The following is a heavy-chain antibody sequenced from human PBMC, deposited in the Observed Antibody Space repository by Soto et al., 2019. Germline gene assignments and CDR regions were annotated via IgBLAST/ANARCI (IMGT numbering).Heavy chain of an antibody. Sequence: ASVKVSCKASGYTFTSYGISWVRQAPGQGLEWMGWISAYNGNTNYAQKLQGRVTMTTDTSTSTAYMELRSLRSDDTAVYYCARDLLSRYDYSVRSWFDPWGQGTLVTVSS. CDR3: ARDLLSRYDYSVRSWFDP. CDR2: ISAYNGNT. CDR1: GYTFTSYG. V-gene: IGHV1-18*01. J-gene: IGHJ5*02. D-gene: IGHD4-4*01.